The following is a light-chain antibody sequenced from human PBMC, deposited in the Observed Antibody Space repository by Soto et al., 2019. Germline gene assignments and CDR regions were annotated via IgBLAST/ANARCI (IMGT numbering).Light chain of an antibody. CDR1: SSDVGGFNY. CDR3: SSYTTSNTLV. J-gene: IGLJ1*01. Sequence: QSVLTQPASVSGSPGQSITISCTGTSSDVGGFNYVSWYQQFPGKAPKLMIYEVSNRPSGVSNRCSGSKSGNTASLTISGLQAEDEGDYYCSSYTTSNTLVFGTGTKVTVL. V-gene: IGLV2-14*01. CDR2: EVS.